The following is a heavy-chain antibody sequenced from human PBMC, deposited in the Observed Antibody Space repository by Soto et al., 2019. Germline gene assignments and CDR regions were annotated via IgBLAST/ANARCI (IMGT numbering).Heavy chain of an antibody. CDR3: ARDVRDIVVVPANYMDV. CDR1: GFTFSSYG. V-gene: IGHV3-33*01. CDR2: IWYDGSNK. Sequence: GGSLRLSCAASGFTFSSYGMHWVRQAPGKGLEWVAVIWYDGSNKYYADSVKGRFTISRDNSKNTLYLQMDSLRAEDTAVYYCARDVRDIVVVPANYMDVWGKGTTVTVSS. D-gene: IGHD2-2*01. J-gene: IGHJ6*03.